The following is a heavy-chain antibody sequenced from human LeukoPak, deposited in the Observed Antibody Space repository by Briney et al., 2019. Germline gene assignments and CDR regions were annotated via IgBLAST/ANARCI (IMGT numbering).Heavy chain of an antibody. Sequence: SETLSLPWPFPGGPISSHYWRWIRQPPGKGLEWVGYIYYSGGTNYNPSLKSRVTISVGTSKNQFSLKLISVTAADTAVYYCARHIAGGDFWGPDYWGQGTLVTVSS. CDR2: IYYSGGT. D-gene: IGHD2-21*02. CDR1: GGPISSHY. V-gene: IGHV4-59*08. CDR3: ARHIAGGDFWGPDY. J-gene: IGHJ4*02.